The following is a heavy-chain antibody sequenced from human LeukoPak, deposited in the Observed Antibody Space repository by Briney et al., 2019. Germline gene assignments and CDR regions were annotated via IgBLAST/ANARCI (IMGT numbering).Heavy chain of an antibody. V-gene: IGHV1-69*05. CDR2: IIPIFGTA. CDR3: AREHVWFGELPGFDP. D-gene: IGHD3-10*01. Sequence: ASVKVSCKASGGTFSSYAISWVRQAPGQGLEWMGRIIPIFGTANYAQKFQGRVTITTDESTSAAYMELSSLRSEDTAVYYCAREHVWFGELPGFDPWGQGTLVTVSS. J-gene: IGHJ5*02. CDR1: GGTFSSYA.